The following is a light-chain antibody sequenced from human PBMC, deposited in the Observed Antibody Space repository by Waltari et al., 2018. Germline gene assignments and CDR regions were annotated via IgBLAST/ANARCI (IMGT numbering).Light chain of an antibody. Sequence: QSVLTQPPSVSGTPGQRVTISCYGSNSNVGSNIVIWYQQLPGTATRLLIYAHSQRPSGVPDRFSVSTSGTSASLTISGLQSEDEADYSCAACDDSLSAYVFGTGTKVTVL. CDR3: AACDDSLSAYV. CDR2: AHS. CDR1: NSNVGSNI. J-gene: IGLJ1*01. V-gene: IGLV1-44*01.